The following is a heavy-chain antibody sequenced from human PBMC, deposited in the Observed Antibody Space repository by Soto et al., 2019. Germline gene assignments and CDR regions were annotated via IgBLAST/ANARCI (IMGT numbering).Heavy chain of an antibody. CDR3: TRTYYYGSGSYNWFDP. CDR2: IRSKAYGGTT. D-gene: IGHD3-10*01. Sequence: GGSLRLSCTASGFTFGDYAMSWVRQAPGKGLEWVGFIRSKAYGGTTEYAASVKGRFTISRDDSKSIAYLQMNSLKTEDTAVYYCTRTYYYGSGSYNWFDPWGQGTLVTVSS. J-gene: IGHJ5*02. CDR1: GFTFGDYA. V-gene: IGHV3-49*04.